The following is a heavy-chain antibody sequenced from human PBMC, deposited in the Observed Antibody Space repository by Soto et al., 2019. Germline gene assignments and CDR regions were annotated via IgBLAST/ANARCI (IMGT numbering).Heavy chain of an antibody. D-gene: IGHD3-9*01. V-gene: IGHV3-23*01. J-gene: IGHJ6*02. Sequence: GGSLRLSCAASGFTFSSYAMSWVRQAPGKGLEWVSAISGSGGSTYYADSVKGRFTISRDNSKNTLYLQMNSLRAEDTAVYYCAKDRPSPRYFDWSYGMDVWGQGTTVTVSS. CDR3: AKDRPSPRYFDWSYGMDV. CDR2: ISGSGGST. CDR1: GFTFSSYA.